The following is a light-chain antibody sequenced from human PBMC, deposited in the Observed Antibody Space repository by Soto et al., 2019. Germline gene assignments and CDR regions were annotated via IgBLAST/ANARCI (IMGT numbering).Light chain of an antibody. CDR1: SSDVGAYNY. J-gene: IGLJ3*02. Sequence: QSALTQPRSVSGSPGQSVTISCTGTSSDVGAYNYVSWYQQHPGKVPKLMIYDVSRRPSGVPDRFSGSKSGNTASLTVSGVQADGEADYYCCSYAGSYTVVFGGGTKLTVL. CDR3: CSYAGSYTVV. V-gene: IGLV2-11*01. CDR2: DVS.